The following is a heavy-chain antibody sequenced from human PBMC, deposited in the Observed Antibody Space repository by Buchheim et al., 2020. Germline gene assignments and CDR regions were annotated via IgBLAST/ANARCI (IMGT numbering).Heavy chain of an antibody. J-gene: IGHJ5*02. CDR2: IYYSRST. CDR3: ARHSVHLDLIVVIPRGSCWFDP. Sequence: QLQLQESGPGLVKPSETLSLTCTVSGGSISSSSYYWGWIRQPPGKGLAWIGSIYYSRSTYYTPSLQSRVTISVDTSKNQFSLKLSSVTAADTAVDYCARHSVHLDLIVVIPRGSCWFDPWGQGTL. CDR1: GGSISSSSYY. V-gene: IGHV4-39*01. D-gene: IGHD3-22*01.